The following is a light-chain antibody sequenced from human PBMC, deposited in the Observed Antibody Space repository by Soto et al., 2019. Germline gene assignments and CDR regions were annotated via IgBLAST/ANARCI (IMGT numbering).Light chain of an antibody. J-gene: IGKJ5*01. V-gene: IGKV3-20*01. CDR1: QSVSNN. CDR2: GAS. CDR3: QQYGSSRT. Sequence: EIVMTQSPATLSVSPGERATLSCRASQSVSNNLAWYQQKPGQAPRLLIYGASNRDTGIPDRFSGSGSGTDFTLTISRLEPEDFAVYYCQQYGSSRTFGQGTRLEIK.